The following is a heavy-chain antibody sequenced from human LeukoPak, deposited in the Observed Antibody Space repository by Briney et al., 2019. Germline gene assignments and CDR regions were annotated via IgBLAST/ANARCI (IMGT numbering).Heavy chain of an antibody. CDR2: IYHSGST. Sequence: SQTLSLTCAVSGGSISSGGYSWSWLRQPPGKGLEWIVYIYHSGSTYYNPSLKSRVTISVDRSKNQFSLKLSSVTAADTAVYYCARGLGYDSSGPNFDYWGQGTLVTVSS. CDR3: ARGLGYDSSGPNFDY. J-gene: IGHJ4*02. CDR1: GGSISSGGYS. D-gene: IGHD3-22*01. V-gene: IGHV4-30-2*01.